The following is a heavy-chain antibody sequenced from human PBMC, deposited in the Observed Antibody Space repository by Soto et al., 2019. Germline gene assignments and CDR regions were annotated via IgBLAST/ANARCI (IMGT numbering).Heavy chain of an antibody. J-gene: IGHJ4*02. CDR2: ISGSGGST. Sequence: EVQLLESGGGLVQPGGSLRLSCAASGFTFSSYAMSWVRQAPGKGLEWVSAISGSGGSTYYADSVKGRFTISRDNSKNTLYRQMNSLRAEDTAVYYCVKHLTTVEYYFDYWGQGTLVTVSS. V-gene: IGHV3-23*01. CDR1: GFTFSSYA. CDR3: VKHLTTVEYYFDY. D-gene: IGHD4-17*01.